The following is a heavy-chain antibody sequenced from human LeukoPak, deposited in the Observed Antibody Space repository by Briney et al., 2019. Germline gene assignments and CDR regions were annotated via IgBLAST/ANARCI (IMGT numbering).Heavy chain of an antibody. D-gene: IGHD2-2*01. J-gene: IGHJ4*01. V-gene: IGHV3-74*01. Sequence: GGSLRLSCAVSGFTFSSYWMYWVRQAPGKGLVWVSRINSDGSSTSYADSVKGRFTISRDNAKNTLYLQMNSLRAEDTAVYYCARRPLPAAISYHFDYWGHGTPVTVSS. CDR1: GFTFSSYW. CDR2: INSDGSST. CDR3: ARRPLPAAISYHFDY.